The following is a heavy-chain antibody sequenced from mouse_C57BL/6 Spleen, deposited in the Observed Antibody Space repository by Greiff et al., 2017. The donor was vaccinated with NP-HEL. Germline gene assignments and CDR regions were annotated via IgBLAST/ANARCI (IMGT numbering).Heavy chain of an antibody. Sequence: QVQLKQSGAELVRPGASVTLSCKASGYTFTDYEMHWVKQTPVHGLEWIGAIDPETGGTAYNQKFKGKAILTADKSSSTAYMELRSLTSEDSAVYYCTLFTTVVARYYWGQGTTLTVSS. CDR1: GYTFTDYE. D-gene: IGHD1-1*01. CDR2: IDPETGGT. CDR3: TLFTTVVARYY. J-gene: IGHJ2*01. V-gene: IGHV1-15*01.